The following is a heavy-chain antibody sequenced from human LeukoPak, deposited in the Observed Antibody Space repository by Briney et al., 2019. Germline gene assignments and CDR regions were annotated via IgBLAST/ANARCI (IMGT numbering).Heavy chain of an antibody. CDR2: IIPIFGTA. V-gene: IGHV1-69*13. CDR3: ARLGGAYDFWSGYLQTYNWFDP. Sequence: SVKVSCKASGGTFSSYAISWVRQAPGQGLEWMGGIIPIFGTANDAQKFQGRVTITADESTSTAYMELSSLRSEDTAVYYCARLGGAYDFWSGYLQTYNWFDPWGQGTLVTVSS. J-gene: IGHJ5*02. D-gene: IGHD3-3*01. CDR1: GGTFSSYA.